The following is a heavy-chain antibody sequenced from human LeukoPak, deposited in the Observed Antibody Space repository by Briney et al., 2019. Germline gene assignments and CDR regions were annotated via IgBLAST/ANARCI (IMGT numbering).Heavy chain of an antibody. Sequence: GGSLRLSCAASGFTFSSYSMNWVRQAPGKGLEWVAVISYDGSNKYYADSVKGRFTISRDNSKNTLYLQMNSLRAEDTAVYYCARGQQLAPPFGYWGQGTLVTVSS. D-gene: IGHD6-13*01. CDR1: GFTFSSYS. V-gene: IGHV3-30*03. CDR3: ARGQQLAPPFGY. J-gene: IGHJ4*02. CDR2: ISYDGSNK.